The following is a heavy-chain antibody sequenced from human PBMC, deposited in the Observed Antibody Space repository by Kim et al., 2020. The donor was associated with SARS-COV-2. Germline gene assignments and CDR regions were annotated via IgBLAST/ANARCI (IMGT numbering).Heavy chain of an antibody. Sequence: YAKSGNGPSTISSNKSKNTLYLQMNSLRAEDTAVYYCAREGAGAMAFDYWGQGTLVTVSS. D-gene: IGHD5-18*01. V-gene: IGHV3-53*01. J-gene: IGHJ4*02. CDR3: AREGAGAMAFDY.